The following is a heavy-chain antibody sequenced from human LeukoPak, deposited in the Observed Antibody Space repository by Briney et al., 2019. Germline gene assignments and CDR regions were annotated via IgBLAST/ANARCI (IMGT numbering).Heavy chain of an antibody. Sequence: PSETLSLTCTVSGYSISSGYYWGWIRQPPGKGLEWIGTIYRSGSTHYNPPLKRRVTISVDTSRNQFSLQLSSVTAADTAVYYCARNAGDYTKPSDYWGQGTLVTVSS. CDR1: GYSISSGYY. CDR3: ARNAGDYTKPSDY. V-gene: IGHV4-38-2*02. CDR2: IYRSGST. D-gene: IGHD4-11*01. J-gene: IGHJ4*02.